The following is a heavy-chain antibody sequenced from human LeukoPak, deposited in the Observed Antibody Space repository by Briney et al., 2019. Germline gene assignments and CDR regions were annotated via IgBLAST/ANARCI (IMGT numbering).Heavy chain of an antibody. CDR1: GFTVSNNY. CDR3: AREDSGYYDY. D-gene: IGHD3-22*01. CDR2: IYSGDFT. J-gene: IGHJ4*02. Sequence: PGGSLRLSCAASGFTVSNNYMGWVRQAPGKGLEWVSLIYSGDFTYYADSVKGRFTVSRDNSKNTLYLQMNSLRADDTAVYYCAREDSGYYDYWGQGTLVTVSS. V-gene: IGHV3-53*01.